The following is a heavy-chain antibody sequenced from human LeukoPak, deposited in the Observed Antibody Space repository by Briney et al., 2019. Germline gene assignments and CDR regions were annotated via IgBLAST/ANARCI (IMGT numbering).Heavy chain of an antibody. CDR2: IYYSGST. Sequence: SETLSLTCTVSGGSISSSSYYWGWIRQPPGKGLEWIGSIYYSGSTYYNPSLKSRVTISVDTSKNQFSLKLSSVTAADTAVYYCARSQPSYYYDSSGYPGGGYYFDYWGQGTLVTVSS. V-gene: IGHV4-39*01. CDR3: ARSQPSYYYDSSGYPGGGYYFDY. CDR1: GGSISSSSYY. J-gene: IGHJ4*02. D-gene: IGHD3-22*01.